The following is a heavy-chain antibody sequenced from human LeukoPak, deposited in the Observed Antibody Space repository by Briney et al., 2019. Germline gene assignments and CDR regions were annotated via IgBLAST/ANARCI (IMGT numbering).Heavy chain of an antibody. Sequence: ASVKVSCKASGYTFTSYYMHWVRQAPGQGLEWMGWINTNTGNPTYAQGFTGRFVFSLDTSVSTAYLQISSLKAEDTAVYYCARELLRVVTPDGDYGGRGTRATVS. CDR3: ARELLRVVTPDGDY. CDR2: INTNTGNP. CDR1: GYTFTSYY. D-gene: IGHD2-21*02. V-gene: IGHV7-4-1*02. J-gene: IGHJ4*02.